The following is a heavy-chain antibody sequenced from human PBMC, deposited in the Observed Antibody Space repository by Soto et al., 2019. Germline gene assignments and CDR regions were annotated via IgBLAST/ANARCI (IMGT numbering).Heavy chain of an antibody. D-gene: IGHD6-19*01. Sequence: SGGSLRLSCAASGFTFSSYNMNWVRQAPGKGLEWVSSISSSSSYIYYADSVKGRFTISRDNAKNSLYLQMNSLRAEDTALYYCAKDASPASSVAGPYYFDYWGQGT. CDR1: GFTFSSYN. CDR2: ISSSSSYI. J-gene: IGHJ4*02. CDR3: AKDASPASSVAGPYYFDY. V-gene: IGHV3-21*01.